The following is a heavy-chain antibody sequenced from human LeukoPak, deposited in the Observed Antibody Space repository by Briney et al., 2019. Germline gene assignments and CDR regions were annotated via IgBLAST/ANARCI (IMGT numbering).Heavy chain of an antibody. Sequence: ASVKVSCKASGYTFTSYGISWVRQAPGQGLEWMGWISAYNGNTNYAQKLQGRVTMTTDTSTSTAYMELRSLRSDDTAVYYCARDHLDMITFGGVIVPDYWGQGTLVTVSS. J-gene: IGHJ4*02. CDR2: ISAYNGNT. D-gene: IGHD3-16*02. CDR1: GYTFTSYG. CDR3: ARDHLDMITFGGVIVPDY. V-gene: IGHV1-18*01.